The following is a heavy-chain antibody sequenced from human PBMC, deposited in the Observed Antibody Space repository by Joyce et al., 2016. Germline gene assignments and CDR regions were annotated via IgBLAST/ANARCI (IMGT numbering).Heavy chain of an antibody. D-gene: IGHD1-26*01. CDR2: ISWNSGSI. J-gene: IGHJ6*02. Sequence: EVQLVESGGGLVQPGRSLRLSCAASGFTFDEYAMHWVRQVPGKGLEWVSGISWNSGSIGDADSVKGRFTISRDNAKNSLSLQMNSLRAEDTALYYCVKAGGSYPLYYYYGMDVWGQGTTVTVSS. CDR3: VKAGGSYPLYYYYGMDV. V-gene: IGHV3-9*01. CDR1: GFTFDEYA.